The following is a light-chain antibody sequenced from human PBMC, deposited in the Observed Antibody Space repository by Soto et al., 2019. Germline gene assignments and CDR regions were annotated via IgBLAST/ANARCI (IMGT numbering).Light chain of an antibody. CDR2: EDT. CDR1: STDVGGYNY. J-gene: IGLJ1*01. Sequence: QSVLTQTASVSGSPGHSITISCAGTSTDVGGYNYVSWYQLHPGKAPKLIIYEDTTRPSGVSDRFSGSKSGNTASLTISGLQAEGEGDYYCFSYPSSSTRVFGTGTKAPS. V-gene: IGLV2-14*01. CDR3: FSYPSSSTRV.